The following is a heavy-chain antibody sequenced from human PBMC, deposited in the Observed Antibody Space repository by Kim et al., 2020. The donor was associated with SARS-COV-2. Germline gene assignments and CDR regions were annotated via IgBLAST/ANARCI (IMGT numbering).Heavy chain of an antibody. V-gene: IGHV1-46*01. D-gene: IGHD6-13*01. CDR2: INPSGGST. CDR3: ARDDRGGIAAAGTASGY. J-gene: IGHJ4*02. Sequence: ASVKVSCKASGYTFTSYYMHWVRQAPGQGLEWMGIINPSGGSTSYAQKFQGRVTMTRDTSTSTVYMELSSLRSEDTAVYYCARDDRGGIAAAGTASGYWGQGTLVTVSS. CDR1: GYTFTSYY.